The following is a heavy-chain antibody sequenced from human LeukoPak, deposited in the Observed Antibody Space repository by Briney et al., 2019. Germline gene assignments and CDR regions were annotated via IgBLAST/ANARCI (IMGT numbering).Heavy chain of an antibody. J-gene: IGHJ4*02. V-gene: IGHV1-24*01. D-gene: IGHD3-10*01. Sequence: ASVEVSCKVSGYTLTELSMHWVRQAPGKGLEWMGGFDPEDGETIYAQKFQGRVTMTEDTSTDTAYMELSSLRSEDTAVYYCATDRTYYYGSGSYMDYWGQGTLVTVSS. CDR2: FDPEDGET. CDR3: ATDRTYYYGSGSYMDY. CDR1: GYTLTELS.